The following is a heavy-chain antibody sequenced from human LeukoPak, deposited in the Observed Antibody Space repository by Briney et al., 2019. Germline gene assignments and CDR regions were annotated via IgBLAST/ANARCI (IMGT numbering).Heavy chain of an antibody. CDR3: ARVPYGNYHYYYMDV. J-gene: IGHJ6*03. CDR2: IYSGSST. CDR1: GGSISSSNW. Sequence: ETLSLTCAVSGGSISSSNWWSWVRQAPGKGLEWVSLIYSGSSTYYANSVKGRFTISRDNSKNTVYLQMNSLRAEDTAVYYCARVPYGNYHYYYMDVWGKGTTVTVSS. V-gene: IGHV3-53*01. D-gene: IGHD3-10*01.